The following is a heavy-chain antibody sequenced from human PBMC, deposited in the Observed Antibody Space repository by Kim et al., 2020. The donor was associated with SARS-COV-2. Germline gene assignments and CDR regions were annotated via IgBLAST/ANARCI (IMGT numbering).Heavy chain of an antibody. CDR3: LRADSSWY. CDR2: IRGSGGGGGT. V-gene: IGHV3-23*01. J-gene: IGHJ2*01. D-gene: IGHD6-13*01. Sequence: GGSLRLSCTASGFNINTYAMTWVRQAPGKGLEWVSTIRGSGGGGGTFYADSVKGRFTISRDTLRDTVYLQMNSLTAEEAATYYGLRADSSWY. CDR1: GFNINTYA.